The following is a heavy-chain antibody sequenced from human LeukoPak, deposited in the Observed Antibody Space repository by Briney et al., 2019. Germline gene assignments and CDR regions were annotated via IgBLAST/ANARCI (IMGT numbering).Heavy chain of an antibody. J-gene: IGHJ4*02. D-gene: IGHD2-2*01. Sequence: PGGSVRHFHEAYGFSLNSYLMHWLRQAPGEGPVWVSRISVDGRSTAYADSVKGRFTISRDNAKNSLYLQMNSLRAEDTAVYYWASPIVVVPAAMKAYDYWGRGTLVTVSS. CDR2: ISVDGRST. V-gene: IGHV3-74*03. CDR3: ASPIVVVPAAMKAYDY. CDR1: GFSLNSYL.